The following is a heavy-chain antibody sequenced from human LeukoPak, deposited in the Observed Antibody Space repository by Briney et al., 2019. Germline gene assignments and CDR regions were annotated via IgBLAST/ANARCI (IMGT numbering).Heavy chain of an antibody. CDR2: INTNTGNP. D-gene: IGHD3-16*02. CDR1: GYTFTTYA. CDR3: ARAYQPLGGLSFPDS. J-gene: IGHJ5*01. Sequence: ASVKVSCKASGYTFTTYAMNWVRQAPGQGLEWMGWINTNTGNPAYAQGFTGRFVFSLDTSVSTAYLQISSLKAEDTAVYYCARAYQPLGGLSFPDSWGQGTLVPSPQ. V-gene: IGHV7-4-1*02.